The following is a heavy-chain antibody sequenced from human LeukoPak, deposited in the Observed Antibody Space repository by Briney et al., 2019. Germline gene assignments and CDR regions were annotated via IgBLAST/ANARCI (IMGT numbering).Heavy chain of an antibody. V-gene: IGHV1-18*01. Sequence: GASVKVSCKASGYTFTSYGINWVRQAPGQGLEWMGWISAYNGNPKHAQKLQGRVTMTTDTSTSTAYMELRSLRSDDTAVYYCARAGITSGWVQNMDYWGQGTLVTVSS. CDR1: GYTFTSYG. D-gene: IGHD6-19*01. CDR2: ISAYNGNP. J-gene: IGHJ4*02. CDR3: ARAGITSGWVQNMDY.